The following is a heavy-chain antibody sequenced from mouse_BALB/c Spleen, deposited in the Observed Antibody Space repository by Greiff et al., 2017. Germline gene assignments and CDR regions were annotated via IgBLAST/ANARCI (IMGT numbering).Heavy chain of an antibody. Sequence: EVQGVESGGGLVQPGGSRKLSCAASGFTFSSFGMHWVRQAPEKGLEWVAYISSGSSTIYYADKVKGRFTISRDNPKNTLFLQMNSLRSEDTAMYYYARRDGNYVNYYAMDYWGQGTSVTVSS. CDR2: ISSGSSTI. CDR1: GFTFSSFG. D-gene: IGHD2-1*01. CDR3: ARRDGNYVNYYAMDY. V-gene: IGHV5-17*02. J-gene: IGHJ4*01.